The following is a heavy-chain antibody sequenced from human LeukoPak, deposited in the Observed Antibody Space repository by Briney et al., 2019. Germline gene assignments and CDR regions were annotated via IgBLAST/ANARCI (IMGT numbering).Heavy chain of an antibody. Sequence: GESLKTSLHGSCYAFYNYWIGLGRPVSGKGLAWGGIIYPGDSDVRYSPAFRGQVTISVDKAFNTAYVQWSSLEASDTAMYYYVTDGMGRFSCTGGSCYPADNWGQGTLVTVSS. V-gene: IGHV5-51*01. J-gene: IGHJ4*02. CDR2: IYPGDSDV. CDR1: CYAFYNYW. CDR3: VTDGMGRFSCTGGSCYPADN. D-gene: IGHD2-15*01.